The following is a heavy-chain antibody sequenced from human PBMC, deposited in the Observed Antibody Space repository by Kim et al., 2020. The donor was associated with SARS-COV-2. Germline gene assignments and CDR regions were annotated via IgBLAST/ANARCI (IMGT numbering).Heavy chain of an antibody. Sequence: GGSLRLSCEASGFTFSSYGMHWVRQAPGKGLEWVALISYDGRHKFYADSVKGRFTISRDNSKNTLYLQMDSLRIEDTAVFYCVRDGAGYSSSWDFDIWGQGSLVTVSA. CDR2: ISYDGRHK. J-gene: IGHJ4*02. CDR3: VRDGAGYSSSWDFDI. V-gene: IGHV3-33*05. D-gene: IGHD6-13*01. CDR1: GFTFSSYG.